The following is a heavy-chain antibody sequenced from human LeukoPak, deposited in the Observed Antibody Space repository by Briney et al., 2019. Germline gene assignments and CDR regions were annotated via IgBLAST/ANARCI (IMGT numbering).Heavy chain of an antibody. V-gene: IGHV1-18*01. CDR2: ISLATGAP. CDR3: ARVHHYYGSGSPSPGGWFDP. J-gene: IGHJ5*02. D-gene: IGHD3-10*01. Sequence: ASVKVSCKASGYTFTNYGISWVRKAPGQGLEWVAWISLATGAPSYAQKFQGRVTLTTDTSTSTAYMELSSLRSEDTAVYYCARVHHYYGSGSPSPGGWFDPWGQGTLVTVSS. CDR1: GYTFTNYG.